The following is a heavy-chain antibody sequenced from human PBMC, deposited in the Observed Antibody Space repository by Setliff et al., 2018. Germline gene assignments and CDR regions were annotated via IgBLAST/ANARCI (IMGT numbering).Heavy chain of an antibody. CDR1: GYTFTNSD. D-gene: IGHD1-26*01. CDR2: FDPEDGDT. CDR3: ATTPQNSGSYEVTFDY. J-gene: IGHJ4*02. V-gene: IGHV1-24*01. Sequence: GASVKVSCKASGYTFTNSDINWVRQAPGKGLEWMGGFDPEDGDTIYAQKFQGRVTMTEDTSTDTAYMELSSLRSEDTAVYYCATTPQNSGSYEVTFDYWGQGTPVTVSS.